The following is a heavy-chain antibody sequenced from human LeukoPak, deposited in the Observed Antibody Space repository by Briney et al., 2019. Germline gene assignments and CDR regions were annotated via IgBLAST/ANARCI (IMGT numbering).Heavy chain of an antibody. CDR2: INHSGST. CDR1: GGSFSGYY. D-gene: IGHD5-24*01. Sequence: SETLSLTCAVYGGSFSGYYWSWIRQPPGKGLEWIGEINHSGSTNYNPSLKSRVTISVDTSKNQFSLKLSSVTAAGTAVYYCAHVEKATIESFYWGQGTLVTVSS. CDR3: AHVEKATIESFY. V-gene: IGHV4-34*01. J-gene: IGHJ4*02.